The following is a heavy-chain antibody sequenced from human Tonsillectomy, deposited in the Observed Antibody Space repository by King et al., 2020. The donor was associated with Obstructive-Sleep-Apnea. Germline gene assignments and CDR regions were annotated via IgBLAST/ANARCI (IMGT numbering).Heavy chain of an antibody. CDR1: GFTFSSYS. V-gene: IGHV3-21*01. CDR3: VRDAGRPVWQPRPYFDD. Sequence: DVQLVESGGGLVKPGGSLRLSCAASGFTFSSYSMNWVRQAPGKGLEWVSFISSSSRDIYYGDSVKGRFTISRDNAKNSLYLQMNSLRADDTAVYHCVRDAGRPVWQPRPYFDDWGQGTLVTVSS. J-gene: IGHJ4*02. CDR2: ISSSSRDI. D-gene: IGHD2-21*01.